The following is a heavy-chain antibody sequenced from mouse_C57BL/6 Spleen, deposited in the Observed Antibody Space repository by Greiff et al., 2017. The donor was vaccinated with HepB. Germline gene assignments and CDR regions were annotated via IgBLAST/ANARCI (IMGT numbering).Heavy chain of an antibody. J-gene: IGHJ1*03. CDR1: GFTFSDYG. Sequence: EVMLVESGGGLVKPGGSLKLSCAASGFTFSDYGMHWVRQAPEKGLEWVAYISSGSSTIYYADTVKGRFTISRDNAKNTLFLQMTSLRSEDTAMYYCARRKTTVVADWYFDVWGTGTTVTVSS. D-gene: IGHD1-1*01. CDR3: ARRKTTVVADWYFDV. CDR2: ISSGSSTI. V-gene: IGHV5-17*01.